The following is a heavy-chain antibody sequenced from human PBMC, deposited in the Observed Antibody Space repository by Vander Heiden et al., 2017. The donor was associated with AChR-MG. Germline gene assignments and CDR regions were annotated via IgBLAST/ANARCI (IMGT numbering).Heavy chain of an antibody. V-gene: IGHV4-39*01. CDR2: IQHSGST. J-gene: IGHJ3*02. CDR1: GGSMSSSSRYY. D-gene: IGHD2-15*01. Sequence: QLQLQESGPGLVKPSETLSLTCTVSGGSMSSSSRYYWGWVRQRPGKGLEWIGNIQHSGSTFYNPSLKSRVTISGDTSKGQFSLKLSSVTAADMAVYYCAFCSGGSCYYGVFDIWGQGTMVTVSS. CDR3: AFCSGGSCYYGVFDI.